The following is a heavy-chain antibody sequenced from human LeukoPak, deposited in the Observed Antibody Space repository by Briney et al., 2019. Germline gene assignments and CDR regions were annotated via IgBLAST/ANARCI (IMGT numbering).Heavy chain of an antibody. CDR3: AKGISNWGNFDD. Sequence: GGSLRLSCAASGFTFSSYSMNWVRQAPGKGLEWVALTRFDTSGEYYADSVKGRFTVSRDNSKNTLYLQMNSLRTEDTAMYYCAKGISNWGNFDDWGQGTLVTVSS. D-gene: IGHD7-27*01. V-gene: IGHV3-30*02. CDR2: TRFDTSGE. J-gene: IGHJ4*02. CDR1: GFTFSSYS.